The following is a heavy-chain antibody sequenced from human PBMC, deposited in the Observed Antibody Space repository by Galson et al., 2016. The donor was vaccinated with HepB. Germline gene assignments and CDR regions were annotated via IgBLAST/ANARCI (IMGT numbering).Heavy chain of an antibody. CDR3: AKGGPEGTGTLDS. V-gene: IGHV3-74*01. D-gene: IGHD1-1*01. J-gene: IGHJ4*02. Sequence: SLRLSCAASGFIFSYDWMHWVRQTAGRGLTYIAHIDEDGSETSYADSVKGRFTISRDNAMDTVYLQMDRLRADDTGVHFCAKGGPEGTGTLDSWGQGTQVTVSS. CDR1: GFIFSYDW. CDR2: IDEDGSET.